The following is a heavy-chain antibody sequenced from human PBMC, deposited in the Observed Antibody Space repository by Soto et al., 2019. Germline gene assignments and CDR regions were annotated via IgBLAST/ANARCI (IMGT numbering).Heavy chain of an antibody. D-gene: IGHD3-10*01. CDR2: ISDYNGNT. CDR3: ARVLPMVPLLEEKNFEY. V-gene: IGHV1-18*04. CDR1: GYTFISYA. Sequence: QVQLVQSGAEVKKPGASVKVSCKTSGYTFISYAISWVRQAPGQGLEWMGWISDYNGNTNYAQKFQGRVSMTTDTSTSTGYRELRRLRPHDTSVYYWARVLPMVPLLEEKNFEYWGQGTMVTVSS. J-gene: IGHJ4*02.